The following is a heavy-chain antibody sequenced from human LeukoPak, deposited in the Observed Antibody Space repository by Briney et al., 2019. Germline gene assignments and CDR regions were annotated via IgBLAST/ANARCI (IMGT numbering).Heavy chain of an antibody. CDR1: GYTLTELS. Sequence: ASVKVSCKVSGYTLTELSMHWVRQAPGKGLEWMGGFDPEDGETIYAQKFQGRVTMTEDTSTDTAYMELSSLRSEDTAVYYCATASHCSSTSCYVTNWFDPWGQGTLVTVSS. CDR3: ATASHCSSTSCYVTNWFDP. D-gene: IGHD2-2*01. J-gene: IGHJ5*02. CDR2: FDPEDGET. V-gene: IGHV1-24*01.